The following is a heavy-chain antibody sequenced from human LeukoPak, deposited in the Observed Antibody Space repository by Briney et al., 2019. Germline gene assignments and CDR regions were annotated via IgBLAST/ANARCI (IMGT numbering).Heavy chain of an antibody. Sequence: QPGGSLRLSCAASGFTVSSSYMMWVRQAPGKGLEWVSFIYSGGSTFYAESVTGRFTISRDTSRNTVDLQMNTLRPDDTAVYYCAGGWDYFDYWGQGTLVTVSS. CDR3: AGGWDYFDY. J-gene: IGHJ4*02. CDR2: IYSGGST. D-gene: IGHD1-26*01. CDR1: GFTVSSSY. V-gene: IGHV3-66*01.